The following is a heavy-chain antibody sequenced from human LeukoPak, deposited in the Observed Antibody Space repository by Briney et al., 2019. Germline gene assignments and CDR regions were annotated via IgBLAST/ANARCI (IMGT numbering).Heavy chain of an antibody. CDR1: GFTFSSYA. V-gene: IGHV3-21*01. CDR2: ISSSSSYI. Sequence: GGSLRLSCAASGFTFSSYAMSWVRQAPGKGLEWVSSISSSSSYIYYADSVKGRFTISRDDAKNSLYLQMNSLRAEDTAVYYCARSPATIPAMVRPTPTSTIDYWGQGTLVTVSS. CDR3: ARSPATIPAMVRPTPTSTIDY. D-gene: IGHD5-18*01. J-gene: IGHJ4*02.